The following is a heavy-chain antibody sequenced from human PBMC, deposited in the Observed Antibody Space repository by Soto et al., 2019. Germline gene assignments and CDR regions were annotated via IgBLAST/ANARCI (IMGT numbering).Heavy chain of an antibody. CDR2: IYYSGST. CDR1: GGSISSSSYY. Sequence: SETLPLTCTVSGGSISSSSYYWGWIRQPPGKGLEWIGSIYYSGSTNYNPSLKSRVTISVDTSKNQFSLKLSSVTAADTAVYYCARGSTVTTFSISPDHFDYWGQGTLVTVSS. J-gene: IGHJ4*02. D-gene: IGHD4-17*01. V-gene: IGHV4-39*07. CDR3: ARGSTVTTFSISPDHFDY.